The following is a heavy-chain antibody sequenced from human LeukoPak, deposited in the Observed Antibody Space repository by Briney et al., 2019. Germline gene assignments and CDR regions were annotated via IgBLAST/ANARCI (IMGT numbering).Heavy chain of an antibody. CDR3: ARDAKSYTSGASYFDY. J-gene: IGHJ4*02. CDR2: ITSSSSTM. D-gene: IGHD6-19*01. CDR1: GFTFNTYS. V-gene: IGHV3-48*01. Sequence: GGSLRLSCAASGFTFNTYSMNWVRQAPGQGLEWVSYITSSSSTMFYADSVRGRFTISRDNAKNSLYLQMNSLRAEDTAVYYCARDAKSYTSGASYFDYWGQGTLVTVSS.